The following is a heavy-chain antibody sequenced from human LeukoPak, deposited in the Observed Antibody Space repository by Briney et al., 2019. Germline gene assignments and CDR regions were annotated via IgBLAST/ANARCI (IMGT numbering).Heavy chain of an antibody. J-gene: IGHJ6*02. CDR3: AKDLYYYDGSGFPVYGMDV. D-gene: IGHD3-22*01. CDR1: GFTFSSYG. V-gene: IGHV3-30*18. Sequence: PGRSLRLSCAASGFTSGFTFSSYGMHWVRQAPGKGLEWVAVISYDGSNKYYADSMKGRFTISRDNSKNTLYLRMNSLRAEDTAVYYCAKDLYYYDGSGFPVYGMDVWGQGTTVTVSS. CDR2: ISYDGSNK.